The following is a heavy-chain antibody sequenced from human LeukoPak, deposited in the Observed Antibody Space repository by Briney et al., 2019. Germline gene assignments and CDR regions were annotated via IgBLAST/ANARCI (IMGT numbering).Heavy chain of an antibody. CDR2: IVLGSDNT. V-gene: IGHV1-58*01. CDR1: GISFPTSA. J-gene: IGHJ3*01. Sequence: SVKVSCKASGISFPTSAVQWVRQARGQRLEWMGWIVLGSDNTDYAQKFQQRVTFTRDMSTTTAYMELSSLRSDDTAVYYCAAGSDLYGFDLWGQGTMVAVSS. CDR3: AAGSDLYGFDL.